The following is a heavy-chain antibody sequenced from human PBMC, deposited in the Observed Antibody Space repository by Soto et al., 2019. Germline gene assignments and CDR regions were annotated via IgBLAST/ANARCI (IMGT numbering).Heavy chain of an antibody. CDR2: ISYDGSNK. D-gene: IGHD2-21*01. CDR1: GFTFSNYA. CDR3: ARNKKFLDYYYYGMDV. V-gene: IGHV3-30-3*01. Sequence: PGGSLRLSCAASGFTFSNYAMHWVRQAPGKGLEWVAVISYDGSNKYYADSVKGRFTISRDNSKNTLYLQMNSLRAEDTAVYYCARNKKFLDYYYYGMDVWGQGTTVTVSS. J-gene: IGHJ6*02.